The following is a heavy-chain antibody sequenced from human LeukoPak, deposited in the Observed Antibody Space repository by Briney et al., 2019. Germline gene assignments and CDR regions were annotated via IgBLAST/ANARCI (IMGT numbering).Heavy chain of an antibody. Sequence: GGSLRLSCAASGFTFSSYWMSWVRQAPGKGLEWVANIKQDGSEKYYVDSVKGRFTISRDNAKDSLYLQMNSLRVEDTAVYYCAKAGPGFGFDYWGHGTLVTVSS. CDR2: IKQDGSEK. CDR3: AKAGPGFGFDY. D-gene: IGHD3-10*01. V-gene: IGHV3-7*01. J-gene: IGHJ4*01. CDR1: GFTFSSYW.